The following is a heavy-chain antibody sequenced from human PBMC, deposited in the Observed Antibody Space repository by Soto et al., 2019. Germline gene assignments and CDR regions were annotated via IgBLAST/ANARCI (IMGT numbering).Heavy chain of an antibody. J-gene: IGHJ4*02. CDR2: IRSKAYGGTT. D-gene: IGHD4-17*01. V-gene: IGHV3-49*03. Sequence: GGSLRHSCTASGGTCVDYAMSWFRQATGKGLEWVGFIRSKAYGGTTEYAASVKGRFTISRDDSKSIAYLQMNSLKTEDTAVYYCTRDRYDYGVHFDYWGQGTLVTVSS. CDR3: TRDRYDYGVHFDY. CDR1: GGTCVDYA.